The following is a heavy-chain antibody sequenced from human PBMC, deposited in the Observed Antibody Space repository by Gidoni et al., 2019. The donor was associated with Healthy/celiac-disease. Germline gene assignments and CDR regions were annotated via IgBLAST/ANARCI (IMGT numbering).Heavy chain of an antibody. V-gene: IGHV1-2*02. CDR2: INPNSGGT. CDR1: GYTFTGYY. Sequence: QVQLVQSGAEVKKPGASVKVSCKASGYTFTGYYMHWVRQAPGQGLEWMGWINPNSGGTNYAQKFQGRVTMTRDTSISTAYMELSRLRSDDTAVYYCSRGSPHLYYYYGMDVWGQGTTVTVSS. CDR3: SRGSPHLYYYYGMDV. D-gene: IGHD5-12*01. J-gene: IGHJ6*02.